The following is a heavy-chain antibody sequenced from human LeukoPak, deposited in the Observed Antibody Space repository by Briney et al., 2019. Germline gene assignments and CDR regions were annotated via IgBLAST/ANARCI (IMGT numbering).Heavy chain of an antibody. Sequence: GGSLRLSCAASGFAFSSYAMHWVRQAPGKGLEWVSSISSSSYIYYADSVKGRFTISRDNAENSLYLQMNSLRAEDTAVYYCATGVTMIVVPPDYWGQGTLVTVSS. V-gene: IGHV3-21*01. D-gene: IGHD3-22*01. J-gene: IGHJ4*02. CDR2: ISSSSYI. CDR3: ATGVTMIVVPPDY. CDR1: GFAFSSYA.